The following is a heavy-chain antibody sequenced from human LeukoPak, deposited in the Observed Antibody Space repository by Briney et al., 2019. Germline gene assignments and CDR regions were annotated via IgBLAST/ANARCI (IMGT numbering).Heavy chain of an antibody. J-gene: IGHJ4*02. CDR3: AREPNTPPYYFEY. V-gene: IGHV3-7*01. CDR1: GFTFNYYW. CDR2: IKQDGSEK. Sequence: GGSLRLSCAASGFTFNYYWMSWVRRAPGKGLEWVADIKQDGSEKYYVDSVKGRFTISRDNAKNSLYLQMNSLRAEDTALYYCAREPNTPPYYFEYWGQGALVTVSS.